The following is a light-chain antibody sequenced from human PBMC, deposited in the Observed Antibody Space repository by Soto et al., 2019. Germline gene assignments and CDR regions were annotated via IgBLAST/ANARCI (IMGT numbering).Light chain of an antibody. CDR1: QSFNSIY. V-gene: IGKV3-20*01. J-gene: IGKJ4*01. Sequence: EIVLTQSPGTLSLSPGERATLSCRASQSFNSIYLAWYQQKPGQAPRLLIYGASSRATGIPDRFRGGGSGTDFTLTISRLEPEDFAVYYCQQFSSYPLTFGGGTKVDIK. CDR2: GAS. CDR3: QQFSSYPLT.